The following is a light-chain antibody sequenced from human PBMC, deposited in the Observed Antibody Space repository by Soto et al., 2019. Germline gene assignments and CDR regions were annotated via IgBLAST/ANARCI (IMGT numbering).Light chain of an antibody. J-gene: IGLJ2*01. Sequence: QSVLTQPPSASGTPGQRVTISCSGSNSNIGSNPVSWYQHFPGTAPKLLILHSDHRPSGVPDRFSGSKPGTSASLAISGLRSEDEADYYWATWDDSLSGVVFGGGTKLTVL. CDR2: HSD. V-gene: IGLV1-44*01. CDR3: ATWDDSLSGVV. CDR1: NSNIGSNP.